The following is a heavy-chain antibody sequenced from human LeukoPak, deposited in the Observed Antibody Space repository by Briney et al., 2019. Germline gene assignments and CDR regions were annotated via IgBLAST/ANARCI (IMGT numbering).Heavy chain of an antibody. V-gene: IGHV4-39*07. CDR1: GGSISSSSYY. D-gene: IGHD1-26*01. CDR2: IYYSGST. J-gene: IGHJ4*02. Sequence: SETLSPTCTVSGGSISSSSYYWGWIRQPPGKGLEWIGSIYYSGSTYYNPSLKSRVTISVDTSKNQFSMKLSSVTAADTAVYYCAREYSGSYSADYWGQGTLVTVSS. CDR3: AREYSGSYSADY.